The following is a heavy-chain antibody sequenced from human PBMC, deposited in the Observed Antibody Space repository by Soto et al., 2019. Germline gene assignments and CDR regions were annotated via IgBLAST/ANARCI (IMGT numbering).Heavy chain of an antibody. Sequence: SVKVSCKASGGTFSSYAISWVRQAPGQGLEWMGGIIPIFGTANYAQKFQGRVTITADKSTSTAYMELSSLGSEDTAVYYCARGNTYSYDSSGYYLDYWGQGTLVTVSS. V-gene: IGHV1-69*06. CDR2: IIPIFGTA. D-gene: IGHD3-22*01. CDR1: GGTFSSYA. CDR3: ARGNTYSYDSSGYYLDY. J-gene: IGHJ4*02.